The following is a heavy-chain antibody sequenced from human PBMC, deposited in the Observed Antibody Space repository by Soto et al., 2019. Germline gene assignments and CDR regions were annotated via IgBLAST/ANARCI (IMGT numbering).Heavy chain of an antibody. D-gene: IGHD2-2*01. J-gene: IGHJ6*03. CDR3: ARYYSWYQLLDYYYYYMDV. V-gene: IGHV1-18*01. CDR2: ISAYNGNT. CDR1: GYTFTSYG. Sequence: ASVKVSCKASGYTFTSYGISWVRQAPGQGLEWMGWISAYNGNTNYAQKLQGRVTMTTDTSTSTAYMELRSLRSDDTAVYYCARYYSWYQLLDYYYYYMDVWGKGTTVTVSS.